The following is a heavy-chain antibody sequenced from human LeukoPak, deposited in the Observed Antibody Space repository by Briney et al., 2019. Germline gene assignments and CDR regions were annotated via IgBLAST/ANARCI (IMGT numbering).Heavy chain of an antibody. V-gene: IGHV3-30*03. CDR1: GFTFSSYG. CDR3: ARASAGMDV. CDR2: ISYDGSNK. J-gene: IGHJ6*02. Sequence: GGSLRLSCAASGFTFSSYGMHWVRQAPGKGLEWVAVISYDGSNKYYADSVKSRFTISRDNSKNTLYLQMNSLRAEDTAVYYCARASAGMDVWGQGTTVTVSS. D-gene: IGHD6-13*01.